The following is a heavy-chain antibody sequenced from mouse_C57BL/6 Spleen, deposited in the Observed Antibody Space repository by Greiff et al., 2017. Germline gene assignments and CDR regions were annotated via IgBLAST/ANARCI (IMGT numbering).Heavy chain of an antibody. CDR3: ARENDGYDVLFDY. CDR1: GYSITSGYY. CDR2: ISYDGSN. Sequence: EVQLQESGPGLVKPSQSLSLTCSVTGYSITSGYYWNWIRQFPGNKLEWMGYISYDGSNNYNPSLKNPISITLDTSKNQFFLKLNSVTTEDTATYYGARENDGYDVLFDYWGQGTTLTVSS. J-gene: IGHJ2*01. D-gene: IGHD2-2*01. V-gene: IGHV3-6*01.